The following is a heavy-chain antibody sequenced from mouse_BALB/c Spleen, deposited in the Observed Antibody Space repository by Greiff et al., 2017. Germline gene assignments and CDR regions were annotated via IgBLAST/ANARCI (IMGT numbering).Heavy chain of an antibody. V-gene: IGHV1-31*01. CDR1: GYSFTGYY. J-gene: IGHJ2*01. Sequence: EVQLQQSGPELVKPGASVKISCKASGYSFTGYYMHWVKQSHVKSLEWIGRINPYNGATSYNQNFKDKASLTVDKSSSTAYMELHSLTSEDSAVYYCARETNRNSPFDYWCQGTTLTVSS. CDR2: INPYNGAT. D-gene: IGHD2-1*01. CDR3: ARETNRNSPFDY.